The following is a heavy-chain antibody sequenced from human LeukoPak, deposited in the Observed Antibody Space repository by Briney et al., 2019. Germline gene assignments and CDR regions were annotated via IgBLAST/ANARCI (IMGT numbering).Heavy chain of an antibody. CDR3: ARHYYYGMDV. J-gene: IGHJ6*02. CDR1: GGSFSGYY. V-gene: IGHV4-34*01. Sequence: SETLSLTCAVYGGSFSGYYWSWIRQPPGKGLEWIGEINHSGSTNYNPSLKSRVTISVDTSKNQFSLKLSSVTAADTAVYYCARHYYYGMDVWGQGTTVTVSS. CDR2: INHSGST.